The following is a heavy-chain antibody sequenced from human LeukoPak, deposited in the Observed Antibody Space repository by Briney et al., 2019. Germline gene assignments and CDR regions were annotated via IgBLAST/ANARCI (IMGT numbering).Heavy chain of an antibody. J-gene: IGHJ4*02. Sequence: PSETLSLTCAVYGGSFSGYYWSWIRQPPGKGLEWIGSIYYSGSTYYNPSLKSRVTISVDTSKNQFSLKLSSVTAADTAVYYCARSPSRDSSSYDYWGQGTLVTVSS. V-gene: IGHV4-34*01. D-gene: IGHD6-6*01. CDR2: IYYSGST. CDR1: GGSFSGYY. CDR3: ARSPSRDSSSYDY.